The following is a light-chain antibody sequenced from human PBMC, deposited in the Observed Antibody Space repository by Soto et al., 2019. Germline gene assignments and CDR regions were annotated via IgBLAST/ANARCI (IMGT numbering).Light chain of an antibody. CDR1: SSDVGNYNY. CDR3: NSYTSSTTLV. V-gene: IGLV2-14*01. CDR2: EVS. Sequence: QSALTQPASVSGSPGQSITISCTGTSSDVGNYNYVSWYQHHPGKAPKLMIYEVSNRPSGVSNRFSGSKSGNTASLTISGLQAEDEADYYCNSYTSSTTLVFGGGTKLPS. J-gene: IGLJ2*01.